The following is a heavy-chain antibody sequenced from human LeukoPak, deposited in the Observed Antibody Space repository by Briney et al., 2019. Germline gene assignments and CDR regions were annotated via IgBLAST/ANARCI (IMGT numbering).Heavy chain of an antibody. CDR2: IYYSGST. D-gene: IGHD3-22*01. V-gene: IGHV4-39*01. Sequence: SETLSLTCTVSGGSISSSSYYWGWIRQPPGKGLEWIGSIYYSGSTYYNPSLKSRVTISVDTSKNQFSLKLSSVTAADTAVYYCARGMVITTALVDYWGQGTLVTVSS. CDR1: GGSISSSSYY. J-gene: IGHJ4*02. CDR3: ARGMVITTALVDY.